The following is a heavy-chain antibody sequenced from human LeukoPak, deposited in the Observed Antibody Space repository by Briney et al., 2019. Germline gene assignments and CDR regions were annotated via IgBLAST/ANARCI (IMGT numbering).Heavy chain of an antibody. J-gene: IGHJ6*02. D-gene: IGHD3-3*01. V-gene: IGHV3-48*01. CDR3: ARDPATDRLTIFGEVRYYGMDV. CDR1: GFAFSSYS. CDR2: ISSSSSTI. Sequence: GGSLRLSCAASGFAFSSYSMNWVRQAPGKGLEWVSYISSSSSTIYYADSVKGRFTISRDNAKNSLYLQMNSLRAEDTAVYHCARDPATDRLTIFGEVRYYGMDVWGQGTTVTVSS.